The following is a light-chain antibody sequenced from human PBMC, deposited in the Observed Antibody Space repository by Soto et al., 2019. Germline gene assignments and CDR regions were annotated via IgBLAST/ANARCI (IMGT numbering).Light chain of an antibody. Sequence: QSVLTQPASVSGSPGQSITISCTGTSSDVGGYNYVSWYQQHPGKAPKLMIYDVSNRPSGVSNRFSGSKSGNTASLTISGLQAEDEADYYCSSYTISSTYYVFGTGTKVNV. CDR1: SSDVGGYNY. CDR2: DVS. CDR3: SSYTISSTYYV. J-gene: IGLJ1*01. V-gene: IGLV2-14*01.